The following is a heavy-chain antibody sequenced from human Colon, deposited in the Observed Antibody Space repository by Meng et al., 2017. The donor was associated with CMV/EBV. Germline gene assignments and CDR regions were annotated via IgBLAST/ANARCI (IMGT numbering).Heavy chain of an antibody. CDR1: GFDFGGYA. V-gene: IGHV3-23*01. CDR2: IRGSTENA. J-gene: IGHJ5*02. D-gene: IGHD4-17*01. Sequence: TGFDFGGYAMTWVRQRPGKGLEWVSTIRGSTENAFYADSVKGRFTISKDISKNILYLQMNSLRAEDTALYYCTKKAQYGDYTQWFDPWGQGTLVTVSS. CDR3: TKKAQYGDYTQWFDP.